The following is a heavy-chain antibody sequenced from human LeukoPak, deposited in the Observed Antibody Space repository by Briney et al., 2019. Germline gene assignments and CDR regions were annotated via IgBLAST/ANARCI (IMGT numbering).Heavy chain of an antibody. CDR2: ISYDGSNK. Sequence: GGSLRLSCAASGFTFSSYAMHWVRQAPGKGLEWVAVISYDGSNKYYADSVKGRFTISRDNSKNTLYLRMNSLRAEDTAVYYCARSMITFGGVIVPFDYWGQGTLVTVSS. D-gene: IGHD3-16*02. J-gene: IGHJ4*02. CDR1: GFTFSSYA. V-gene: IGHV3-30-3*01. CDR3: ARSMITFGGVIVPFDY.